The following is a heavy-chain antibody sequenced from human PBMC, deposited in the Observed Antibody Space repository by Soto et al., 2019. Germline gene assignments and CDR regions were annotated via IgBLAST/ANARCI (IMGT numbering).Heavy chain of an antibody. CDR1: GGSFSGYY. CDR3: ARAAPRYCSGGSCYSGRPY. V-gene: IGHV4-34*01. Sequence: SETLSLTCAVYGGSFSGYYGSWIRQPPGKGLEWIGEINHSGSTNYNPSLKSRVTISVDTSKNQFSLKLSSVTAADTAVYYCARAAPRYCSGGSCYSGRPYWGQGTLVTVS. CDR2: INHSGST. J-gene: IGHJ4*02. D-gene: IGHD2-15*01.